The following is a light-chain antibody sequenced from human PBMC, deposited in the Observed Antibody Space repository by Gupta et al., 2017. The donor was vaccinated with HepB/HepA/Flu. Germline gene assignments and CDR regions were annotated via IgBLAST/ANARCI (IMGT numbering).Light chain of an antibody. Sequence: EVVMTQSPATLSVSPGESATLSCRASQSVSSNLAWYQQQPGQAPRLLIYHASTRATGIPARFTGSGSGTEFTLTVSSPQSQDFAVYYWQQYDNLWTFGQGSKVEIK. J-gene: IGKJ1*01. CDR1: QSVSSN. CDR2: HAS. V-gene: IGKV3-15*01. CDR3: QQYDNLWT.